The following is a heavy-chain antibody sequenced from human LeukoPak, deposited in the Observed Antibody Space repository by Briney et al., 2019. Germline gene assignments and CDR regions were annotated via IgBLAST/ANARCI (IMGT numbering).Heavy chain of an antibody. Sequence: GGSLRLSCVTSGFSFSIYDMNWVRQAPGKGLEWVSYISTSGTTMHYADSVEGRFTISGDNARSSLYLQMNSLRAEDTAVYYCARGSFWGQGTLVTVSS. CDR2: ISTSGTTM. CDR3: ARGSF. CDR1: GFSFSIYD. V-gene: IGHV3-48*03. J-gene: IGHJ4*02.